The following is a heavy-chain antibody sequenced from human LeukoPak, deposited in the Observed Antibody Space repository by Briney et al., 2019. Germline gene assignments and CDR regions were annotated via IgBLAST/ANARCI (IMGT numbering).Heavy chain of an antibody. J-gene: IGHJ5*02. CDR1: GDSVSSNSAA. CDR3: ALSWTLGYCTNGVCFRWFDP. Sequence: SQTLSLTCAISGDSVSSNSAAWNWIRQSPSRGLEWLGRTYYRSKWYNDYAVSVKSRITINPDTSKNQFSLQLNSVTPEDTAVYYCALSWTLGYCTNGVCFRWFDPWGQGTLVTVSS. D-gene: IGHD2-8*01. CDR2: TYYRSKWYN. V-gene: IGHV6-1*01.